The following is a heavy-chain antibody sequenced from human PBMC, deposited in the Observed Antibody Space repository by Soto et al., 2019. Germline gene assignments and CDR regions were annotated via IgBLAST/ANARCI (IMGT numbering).Heavy chain of an antibody. CDR1: GGSINSSDHF. V-gene: IGHV4-39*01. D-gene: IGHD3-10*02. CDR2: VYYTETT. CDR3: ARQRVLSTNMFITSFDP. Sequence: PSETLSLTCSLSGGSINSSDHFWGWIRQTPGKGLGWIGSVYYTETTYYNPSLKGPVTISVETSRNTFSLKVNSVTAADTGIYYCARQRVLSTNMFITSFDPWGQGTLVTVSS. J-gene: IGHJ5*02.